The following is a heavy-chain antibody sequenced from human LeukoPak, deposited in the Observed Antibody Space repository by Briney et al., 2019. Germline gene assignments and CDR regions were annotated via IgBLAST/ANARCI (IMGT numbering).Heavy chain of an antibody. V-gene: IGHV3-9*01. D-gene: IGHD2-2*01. Sequence: PGGSLRLSCAASGFTFDDYAMHWVRQAPGKGLEWVSGISWNSGSIGYVDSVKGRFTISRDNAKNSLYLQMNSLRAEDTALYYCAKGDRQYQLLSYFDYWGQGTLVTVSS. CDR3: AKGDRQYQLLSYFDY. J-gene: IGHJ4*02. CDR2: ISWNSGSI. CDR1: GFTFDDYA.